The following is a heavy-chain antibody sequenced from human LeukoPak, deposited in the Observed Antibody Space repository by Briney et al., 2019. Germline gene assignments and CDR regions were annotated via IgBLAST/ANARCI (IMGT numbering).Heavy chain of an antibody. CDR2: TPHSGTNK. CDR1: GFTFSGYD. J-gene: IGHJ5*02. Sequence: PGGSLRLSCAASGFTFSGYDMHWVRQAPGKGLEWVAVTPHSGTNKYYADSVKGRFTISRDNSKYTLYLQMNSLRTEDTAMYYCARGNPGGLDPWGQGTLVTVSS. V-gene: IGHV3-30-3*01. CDR3: ARGNPGGLDP. D-gene: IGHD2/OR15-2a*01.